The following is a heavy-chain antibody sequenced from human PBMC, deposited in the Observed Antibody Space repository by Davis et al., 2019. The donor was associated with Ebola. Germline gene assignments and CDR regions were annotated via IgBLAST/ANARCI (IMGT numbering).Heavy chain of an antibody. V-gene: IGHV5-51*01. D-gene: IGHD3-22*01. CDR2: IYPGDSDT. Sequence: GESLKISRKGSGYSFTSYWIGWVRQMPGKGLEWMGIIYPGDSDTRYSPSFQGQVTISADKSISTAYLQWSSLKASDTAMYYCARRVVIPNWYFDLWGRGTLVTVSS. J-gene: IGHJ2*01. CDR1: GYSFTSYW. CDR3: ARRVVIPNWYFDL.